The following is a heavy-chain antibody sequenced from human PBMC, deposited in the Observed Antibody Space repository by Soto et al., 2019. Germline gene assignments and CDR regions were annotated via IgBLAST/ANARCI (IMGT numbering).Heavy chain of an antibody. V-gene: IGHV5-51*01. CDR1: GYSFTSYW. Sequence: GESLKIFCKGSGYSFTSYWIGWVRQMPGKGLEWMGFIYPGDSDTRYSPSSQGQVTISADKSISTAYLQWSSLKASDTAMYYCARTAYYGDYVYYGMDVWGQGTTVTVSS. CDR2: IYPGDSDT. CDR3: ARTAYYGDYVYYGMDV. J-gene: IGHJ6*02. D-gene: IGHD4-17*01.